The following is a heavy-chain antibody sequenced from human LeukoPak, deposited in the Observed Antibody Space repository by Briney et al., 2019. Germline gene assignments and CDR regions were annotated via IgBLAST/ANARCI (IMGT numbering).Heavy chain of an antibody. D-gene: IGHD5-18*01. CDR1: GFTFSSYA. J-gene: IGHJ4*02. Sequence: GSLRLSCAASGFTFSSYAMTWVRQAPGKGLEWVSAISGGGANTYYADSVKGRSTISRDNSKNTLYLQMNSLRAEDTAVYYCAKDTAMVYNFDYWGQGTLVTVSS. CDR2: ISGGGANT. V-gene: IGHV3-23*01. CDR3: AKDTAMVYNFDY.